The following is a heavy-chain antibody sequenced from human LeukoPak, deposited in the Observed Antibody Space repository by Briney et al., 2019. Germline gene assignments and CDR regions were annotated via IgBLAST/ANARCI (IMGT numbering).Heavy chain of an antibody. D-gene: IGHD1-7*01. J-gene: IGHJ5*02. CDR3: AREDFCCSVNYFDP. Sequence: ASVKVSCKASGYTFTGNYIHWVRQAPGQGLEWMGWINPKSGGANYAQKFQGRVTMTRDTSISTAYMELSRLRSVDTAVYYCAREDFCCSVNYFDPWGQGTLVTVSS. CDR2: INPKSGGA. CDR1: GYTFTGNY. V-gene: IGHV1-2*02.